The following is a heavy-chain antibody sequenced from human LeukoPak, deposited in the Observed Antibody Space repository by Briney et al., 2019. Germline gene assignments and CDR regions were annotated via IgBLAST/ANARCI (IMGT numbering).Heavy chain of an antibody. CDR2: IWSDGSDK. D-gene: IGHD1-26*01. CDR3: ARFRWASTPLDY. CDR1: GFTFSSYG. J-gene: IGHJ4*02. V-gene: IGHV3-33*01. Sequence: PGGSLRLSCAASGFTFSSYGMHWVRQAPGKGLEWVAVIWSDGSDKYYADSVKGRFTISRDNSKNMLYLQMNSLRAEDTAVYYCARFRWASTPLDYWGQGTLVTVSS.